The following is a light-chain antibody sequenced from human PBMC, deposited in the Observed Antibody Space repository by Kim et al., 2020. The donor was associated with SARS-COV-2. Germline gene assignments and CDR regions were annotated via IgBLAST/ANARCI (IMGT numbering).Light chain of an antibody. CDR2: FDS. J-gene: IGLJ3*02. CDR3: QVWDSSSVHWV. V-gene: IGLV3-21*04. CDR1: SVGNKA. Sequence: SYELTQPPSVSVAPGETATITCGGKSVGNKAAHWYQQKPGQAPVLVIYFDSDRPSGIPDRFSATNSGNTATLTISRVEAGDEADYFCQVWDSSSVHWVFGGGTKLTVL.